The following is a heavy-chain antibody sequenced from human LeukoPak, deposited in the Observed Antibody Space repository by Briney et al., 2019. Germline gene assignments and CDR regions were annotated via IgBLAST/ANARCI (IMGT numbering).Heavy chain of an antibody. D-gene: IGHD1-26*01. CDR1: GYTFTGYY. CDR2: INPKSGGT. CDR3: AREMYAVGATRGDY. V-gene: IGHV1-2*02. Sequence: ASVKVSCKASGYTFTGYYMHWVRQAPGQGLEWMGWINPKSGGTNFAQKFQGRVTMTRDTSINTAYMEMNRLGADATAVYYCAREMYAVGATRGDYWGQGTLVTVSS. J-gene: IGHJ4*02.